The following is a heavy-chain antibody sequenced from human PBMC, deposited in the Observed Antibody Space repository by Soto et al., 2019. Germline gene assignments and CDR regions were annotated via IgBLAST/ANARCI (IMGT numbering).Heavy chain of an antibody. J-gene: IGHJ6*02. D-gene: IGHD1-26*01. CDR2: IYPGDSDT. CDR1: GYSFTSYW. Sequence: GESLKISCKGSGYSFTSYWIGWVRQMPGKGLEWMGIIYPGDSDTRYSPSFQGQVTISADKSISTAYLQWSSLKASDTAMYYCARLEYSGSYLYYYGMDVWGQGTTVTVSS. V-gene: IGHV5-51*01. CDR3: ARLEYSGSYLYYYGMDV.